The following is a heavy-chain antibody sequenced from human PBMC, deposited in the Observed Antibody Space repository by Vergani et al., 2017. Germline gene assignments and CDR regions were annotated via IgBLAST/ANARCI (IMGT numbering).Heavy chain of an antibody. Sequence: QVQLQESGPGLVKPSQTLSLTCTVSGGSISSGGYYWSWIRQHPGNGLEWIGYIYYSGSTYYNPSLKSRVTISVDTSKNQFSLKLSSVTAADTGVYYCAREDTLSSCRFDYWGQGTLVTVSS. J-gene: IGHJ4*02. CDR2: IYYSGST. V-gene: IGHV4-31*03. D-gene: IGHD5-18*01. CDR3: AREDTLSSCRFDY. CDR1: GGSISSGGYY.